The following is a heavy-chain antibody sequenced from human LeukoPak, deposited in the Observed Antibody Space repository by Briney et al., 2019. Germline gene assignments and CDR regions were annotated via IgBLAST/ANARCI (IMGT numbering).Heavy chain of an antibody. D-gene: IGHD3-22*01. J-gene: IGHJ4*02. CDR1: GYTFSTYG. Sequence: SVKVSCKASGYTFSTYGISWVRQAPGQGLEWMGRIIPILGIANYAQKFQGRVTITADKSTSTAYMELSSLRSEDTAVYYCATYYYDSSGTYYFDYWGQGTLVTVAS. V-gene: IGHV1-69*04. CDR3: ATYYYDSSGTYYFDY. CDR2: IIPILGIA.